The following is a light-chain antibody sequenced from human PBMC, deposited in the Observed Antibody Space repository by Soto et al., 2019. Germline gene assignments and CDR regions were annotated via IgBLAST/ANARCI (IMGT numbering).Light chain of an antibody. J-gene: IGKJ4*01. CDR3: QQYNSYSLT. CDR2: DAS. CDR1: QSISSR. V-gene: IGKV1-5*01. Sequence: DIQMTQSPSTLSASVGDRVTITCRASQSISSRLAWYQQKPGKAPKILIYDASNLESGVPSRFSASGSGTXXXXXXXXXQPDDFATYYCQQYNSYSLTFGGGTKVEIK.